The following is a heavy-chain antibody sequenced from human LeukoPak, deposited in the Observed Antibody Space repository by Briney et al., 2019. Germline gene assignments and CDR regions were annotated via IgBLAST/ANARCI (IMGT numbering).Heavy chain of an antibody. V-gene: IGHV3-48*01. CDR2: ISSSSSTI. CDR3: ARDRGYSYGYPHGY. Sequence: PGGSLRLSCAASGFTFSSYSMNWIRQAPGKGLEWVSYISSSSSTIYYADSVKGRFTISRDNAKNSLYLQMNSLRAEDTAVYYCARDRGYSYGYPHGYWGQGTLVTVSS. CDR1: GFTFSSYS. J-gene: IGHJ4*02. D-gene: IGHD5-18*01.